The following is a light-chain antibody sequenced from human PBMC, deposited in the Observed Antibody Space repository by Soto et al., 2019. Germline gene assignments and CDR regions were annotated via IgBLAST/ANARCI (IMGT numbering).Light chain of an antibody. CDR2: KAS. CDR3: QQYNSYSWM. CDR1: QSISSW. V-gene: IGKV1-5*03. Sequence: DIQMPQSPSTLSASVGARLTITGRASQSISSWLAWYQQKPGKAPKLLIYKASSLESGVPSRFSGSGSGTEFTLTISSLQPDEFATYYCQQYNSYSWMFGQGTKVDIK. J-gene: IGKJ1*01.